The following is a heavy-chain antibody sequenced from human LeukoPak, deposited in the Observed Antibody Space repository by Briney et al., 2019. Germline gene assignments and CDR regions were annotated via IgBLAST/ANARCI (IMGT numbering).Heavy chain of an antibody. J-gene: IGHJ4*02. CDR1: GFVFRDYA. D-gene: IGHD3-16*01. Sequence: GGSLRLSCVASGFVFRDYAMSWVRQTPAGGLEWVSSLRGDGETFYTDSVKGRFTLSRDHSRNTVYLQLSNLRVEDTAVYYCAKASWVSSADAVLWGQGTLVTVS. CDR3: AKASWVSSADAVL. CDR2: LRGDGET. V-gene: IGHV3-23*01.